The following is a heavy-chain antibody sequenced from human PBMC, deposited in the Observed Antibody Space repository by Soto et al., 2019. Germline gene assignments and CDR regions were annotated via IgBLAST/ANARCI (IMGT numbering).Heavy chain of an antibody. CDR2: ISGSGGST. Sequence: GGSLRLSCAASGFTFSSYAMSWVRQAPGKGLEWVSAISGSGGSTYYADSVKGRFTISRDNSKNTLYLQMNSLRAEDTAVYYCAKALSPVDIGATLTYWGQGTLVTVSS. CDR3: AKALSPVDIGATLTY. J-gene: IGHJ4*02. D-gene: IGHD5-12*01. CDR1: GFTFSSYA. V-gene: IGHV3-23*01.